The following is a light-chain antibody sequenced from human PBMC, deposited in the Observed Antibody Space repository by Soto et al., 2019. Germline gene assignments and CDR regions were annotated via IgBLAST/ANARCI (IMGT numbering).Light chain of an antibody. CDR1: ALPKQY. CDR2: KDT. J-gene: IGLJ1*01. CDR3: QSADSSSPYV. V-gene: IGLV3-25*03. Sequence: SYELTQPPSVSVSPGQTARITCSGDALPKQYAYWYQQKPGQAPVLVIYKDTERPSGIPERFSASSSGTTVTLTITGVQAEDEADYYCQSADSSSPYVFGTGTNVTVL.